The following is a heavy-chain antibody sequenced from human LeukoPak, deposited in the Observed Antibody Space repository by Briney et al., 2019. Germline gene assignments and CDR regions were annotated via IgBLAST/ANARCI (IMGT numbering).Heavy chain of an antibody. CDR2: ISLSTSGK. D-gene: IGHD3-16*01. CDR1: GFTFSDYD. CDR3: AKALTRWAFNM. V-gene: IGHV3-23*01. Sequence: GGSLRLSCAASGFTFSDYDMSWVRQAPGKGLEWVSSISLSTSGKTYADSVKGRFTISTDKAKNTLYLQMDSLRAEDTAIYYCAKALTRWAFNMWGQGTMVTVSS. J-gene: IGHJ3*02.